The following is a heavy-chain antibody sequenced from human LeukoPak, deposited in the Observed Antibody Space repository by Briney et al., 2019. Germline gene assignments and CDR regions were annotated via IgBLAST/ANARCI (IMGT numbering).Heavy chain of an antibody. D-gene: IGHD2-2*01. Sequence: GASVKVSCKASGGTFTSYAISWVRQAPGQGLEWMGGIIPIFGTANYAQKFQGRVTITADESTSTAYMELSSLRSEHTAVYYCARDFWRWSVVPAADAFDIWGQGTMVTVSS. CDR3: ARDFWRWSVVPAADAFDI. CDR2: IIPIFGTA. J-gene: IGHJ3*02. CDR1: GGTFTSYA. V-gene: IGHV1-69*13.